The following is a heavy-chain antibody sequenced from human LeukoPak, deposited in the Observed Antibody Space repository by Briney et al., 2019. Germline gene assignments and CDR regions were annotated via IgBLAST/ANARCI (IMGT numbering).Heavy chain of an antibody. J-gene: IGHJ4*02. CDR3: ARGLWIAVAGTSIDY. V-gene: IGHV4-34*01. Sequence: SETLSLTCAVYGGSFSGYYWSWIRQPPGKGLEWIGEINHSGSTNYNPSLKSRVTISVDTSKNQFSLKLSSVTAADTAAYYCARGLWIAVAGTSIDYWGQGTLVTVSS. D-gene: IGHD6-19*01. CDR2: INHSGST. CDR1: GGSFSGYY.